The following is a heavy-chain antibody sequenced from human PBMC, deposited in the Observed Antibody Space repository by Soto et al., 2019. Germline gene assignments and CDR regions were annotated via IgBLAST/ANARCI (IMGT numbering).Heavy chain of an antibody. CDR2: INHSGST. Sequence: PSETLSLTCAVYGGSFSGYYWSWIRQPPGKGLEWIGEINHSGSTNYNPSLKSRVTISVDTSKNQFSLKLSSVTAADTAVYYCATRGSYRAFFDYWGQGTLVTVSS. D-gene: IGHD3-16*02. CDR3: ATRGSYRAFFDY. V-gene: IGHV4-34*01. CDR1: GGSFSGYY. J-gene: IGHJ4*02.